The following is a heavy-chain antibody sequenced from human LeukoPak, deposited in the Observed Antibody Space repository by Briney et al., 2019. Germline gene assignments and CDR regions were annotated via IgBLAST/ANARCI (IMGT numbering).Heavy chain of an antibody. CDR2: ISWNSGSI. D-gene: IGHD2-8*02. CDR1: GFTFDDYA. CDR3: AKEFFGSSLVGRFDP. J-gene: IGHJ5*02. V-gene: IGHV3-9*01. Sequence: GGSLRLSCAASGFTFDDYAMHWVRQAPGKGLEWVSGISWNSGSIGYADSVKGRFTISRDNAKNSLYLQMNSLRAEDTALYYCAKEFFGSSLVGRFDPWGQGTLVTVSS.